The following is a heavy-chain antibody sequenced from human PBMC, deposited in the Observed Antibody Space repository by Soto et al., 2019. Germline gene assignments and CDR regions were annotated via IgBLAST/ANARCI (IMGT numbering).Heavy chain of an antibody. CDR1: GFSFTTYG. D-gene: IGHD1-1*01. V-gene: IGHV3-33*01. Sequence: QVQLVESGGGWVQPGRSLRLSCEATGFSFTTYGMHWFRQAPGKGLEWVAVIGYDGNNKYYADSVEGRFTISRDNSKNTVYLQMKSLRGDDTAVYYCARGGVTGIVGIFGSPLEIWGQGTVVTVSS. CDR2: IGYDGNNK. J-gene: IGHJ3*02. CDR3: ARGGVTGIVGIFGSPLEI.